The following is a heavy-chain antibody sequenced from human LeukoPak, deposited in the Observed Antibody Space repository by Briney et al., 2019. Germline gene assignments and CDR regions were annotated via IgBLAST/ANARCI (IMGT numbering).Heavy chain of an antibody. CDR2: INPGDSDT. Sequence: GESLKISCKGSGYTFTSYWIGWVRQMPGKGLEWMAIINPGDSDTRYSPSFQGQVTISADKSINTAYLHWSSLEVSDTAMYYCARQGTAVTLGNWGQGTLVTVSS. CDR3: ARQGTAVTLGN. V-gene: IGHV5-51*01. J-gene: IGHJ4*02. D-gene: IGHD4-17*01. CDR1: GYTFTSYW.